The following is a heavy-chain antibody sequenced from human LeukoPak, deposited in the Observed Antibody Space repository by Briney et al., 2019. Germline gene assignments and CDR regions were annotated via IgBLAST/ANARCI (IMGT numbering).Heavy chain of an antibody. CDR1: GFTFSDYY. Sequence: GGSLRLSSAASGFTFSDYYMTWIRQAPGKGLEWVSYISGSGDTIYYADSVKGRFTISRDNAKNSLYLQMNSLRAEDTAVYYCTTDWTLRYYDSSGYGYYFDYWGQGTLVTVSS. D-gene: IGHD3-22*01. CDR2: ISGSGDTI. J-gene: IGHJ4*02. CDR3: TTDWTLRYYDSSGYGYYFDY. V-gene: IGHV3-11*01.